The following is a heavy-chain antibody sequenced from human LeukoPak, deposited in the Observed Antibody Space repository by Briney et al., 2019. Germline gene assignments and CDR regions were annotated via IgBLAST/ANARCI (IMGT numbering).Heavy chain of an antibody. Sequence: GGSLRLSCAASGFTFSSYSRKWVRQAPGKGLEWVSYISSSSSTIYYADSVKGRFTISRDNAKTSLYLQMNSLRAEDTAVYYCARDLGKSGWSTFDYWGQGTLVTVSS. CDR2: ISSSSSTI. CDR1: GFTFSSYS. J-gene: IGHJ4*02. CDR3: ARDLGKSGWSTFDY. V-gene: IGHV3-48*01. D-gene: IGHD6-19*01.